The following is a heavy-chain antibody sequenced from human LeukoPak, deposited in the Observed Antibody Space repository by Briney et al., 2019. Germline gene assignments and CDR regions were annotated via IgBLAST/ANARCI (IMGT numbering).Heavy chain of an antibody. CDR1: GLTLCGHD. J-gene: IGHJ4*02. CDR3: VREARGYHYTYFDY. Sequence: GGSLRLSCTASGLTLCGHDMHWGRHTTGDGLEWVAAVSAGHHAFYSGSVRGRFTVSREDAKNSLFLQMNSLRAGDTAIYYCVREARGYHYTYFDYWGQGSLVTVSS. D-gene: IGHD5-18*01. CDR2: VSAGHHA. V-gene: IGHV3-13*01.